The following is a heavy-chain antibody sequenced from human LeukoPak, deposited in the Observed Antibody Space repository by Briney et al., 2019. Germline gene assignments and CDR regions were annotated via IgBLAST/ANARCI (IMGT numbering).Heavy chain of an antibody. V-gene: IGHV1-18*01. Sequence: ASVKVSCKASGYTITSYGISWVRQAPGQGLEWMGWISAYNGNTNYAQKLQGRVTMTTDTSTSTAYMELRSLRSDDTAVYYCARGYCSSTSCLISWFDPWGQGTLVTVSS. J-gene: IGHJ5*02. CDR1: GYTITSYG. CDR3: ARGYCSSTSCLISWFDP. CDR2: ISAYNGNT. D-gene: IGHD2-2*01.